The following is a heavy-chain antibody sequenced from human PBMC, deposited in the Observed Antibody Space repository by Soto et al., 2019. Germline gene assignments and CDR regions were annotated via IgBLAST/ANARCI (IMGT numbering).Heavy chain of an antibody. Sequence: EVQLLESGGGLVQPGGSLSLSCAASGFTFSSDAMSWVRQAPGKGLEWVSAISGSGGSTYYADSGKGRFTISRDNSKNTPDLEMNNLRAEDTAVTYCAQDDLYYCDEGWTFYYCGQEALVTVAT. CDR3: AQDDLYYCDEGWTFYY. J-gene: IGHJ4*02. CDR2: ISGSGGST. D-gene: IGHD3-22*01. V-gene: IGHV3-23*01. CDR1: GFTFSSDA.